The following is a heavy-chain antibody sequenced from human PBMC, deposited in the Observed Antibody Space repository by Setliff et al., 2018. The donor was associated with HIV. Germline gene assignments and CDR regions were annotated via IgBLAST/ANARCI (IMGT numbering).Heavy chain of an antibody. V-gene: IGHV1-69*13. J-gene: IGHJ4*02. Sequence: GASVKVSCKASGGAFSIFAISWVRQAPGQGLEWMGGIIPILGTANYAQKFQGRVTITADESTNTVYLELSSLRSEDTAVYYCARGGVYYYDSSGWSMDYWGQGTLVTVSS. CDR1: GGAFSIFA. D-gene: IGHD3-22*01. CDR3: ARGGVYYYDSSGWSMDY. CDR2: IIPILGTA.